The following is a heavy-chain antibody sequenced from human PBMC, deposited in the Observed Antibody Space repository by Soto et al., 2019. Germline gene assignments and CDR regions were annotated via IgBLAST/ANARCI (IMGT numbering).Heavy chain of an antibody. Sequence: AAVKVSCKASGYTFTSYGISWVRQAPGQGPEWMGWISAYNGNTNYAQKLQGRVTMTTDTSTSTAYMELRSLRSDDTAVYYCASVFPGQSVVVNAPYDVEYWG. CDR1: GYTFTSYG. J-gene: IGHJ4*01. D-gene: IGHD2-21*01. CDR2: ISAYNGNT. CDR3: ASVFPGQSVVVNAPYDVEY. V-gene: IGHV1-18*01.